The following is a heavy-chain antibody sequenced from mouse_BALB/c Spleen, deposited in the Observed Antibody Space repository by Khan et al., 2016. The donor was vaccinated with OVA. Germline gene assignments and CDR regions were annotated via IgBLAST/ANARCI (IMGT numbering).Heavy chain of an antibody. V-gene: IGHV1S29*02. CDR1: GYTFTDYN. J-gene: IGHJ3*01. Sequence: VQLQQSGPEVVKPGASVKISCKASGYTFTDYNVDWVKQRHGKSLEWIGYFFPNSGGSGYNQKFKTKATLTVDISSSTAYMDLRNLTSEDSAVYSCVCASYGSFAFWGQGTLVTVSA. CDR2: FFPNSGGS. D-gene: IGHD1-1*02. CDR3: VCASYGSFAF.